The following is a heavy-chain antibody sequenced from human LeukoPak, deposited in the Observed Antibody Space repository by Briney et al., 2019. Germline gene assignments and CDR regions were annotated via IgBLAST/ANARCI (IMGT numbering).Heavy chain of an antibody. D-gene: IGHD2-2*01. CDR1: GFTFSSYA. CDR2: ISYDGSNK. V-gene: IGHV3-30*14. CDR3: ARKCSSTSCYGNDAFDI. Sequence: GGSLRLSCAASGFTFSSYAMHWVRQAPGKGLEWVAVISYDGSNKYYADSVKGRFTISRDNSKNTLYLQMNSLRAEDTAVYYCARKCSSTSCYGNDAFDIWGQGTMVTVSS. J-gene: IGHJ3*02.